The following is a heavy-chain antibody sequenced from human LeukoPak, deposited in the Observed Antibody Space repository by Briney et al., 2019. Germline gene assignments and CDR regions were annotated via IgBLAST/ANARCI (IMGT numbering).Heavy chain of an antibody. V-gene: IGHV3-33*06. CDR1: GFTFSTYG. CDR3: AKDRQQLVYYMDV. Sequence: GRPLSLSCAASGFTFSTYGMHWVRQAPGKGLERVAVIWHDGSNEHYADSVKGRFTISRDNSKNTVYLQMNSPRAEDTAVYHCAKDRQQLVYYMDVWGKGTTVTVSS. D-gene: IGHD6-13*01. J-gene: IGHJ6*03. CDR2: IWHDGSNE.